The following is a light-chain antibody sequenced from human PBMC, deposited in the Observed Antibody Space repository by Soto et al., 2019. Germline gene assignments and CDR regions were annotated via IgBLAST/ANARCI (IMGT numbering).Light chain of an antibody. CDR3: HHYGSSPIT. V-gene: IGKV3-20*01. J-gene: IGKJ1*01. CDR2: GAS. Sequence: IGMTQSPATLSVSRGERATRSCRASQSVINNYLAWYQQKPGQAPRLLIYGASNRATGIPDRFSGSGSGTDFTLTISSLEPEDFAVYYCHHYGSSPITFGQGTKVDIK. CDR1: QSVINNY.